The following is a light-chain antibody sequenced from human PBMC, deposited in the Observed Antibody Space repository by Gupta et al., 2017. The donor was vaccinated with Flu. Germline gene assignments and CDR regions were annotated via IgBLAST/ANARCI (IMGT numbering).Light chain of an antibody. CDR2: GAS. Sequence: EIVLTQSPGTLSLSLGERATLSCRASQSVSSNSLAWYQQRPGQAPRLLIFGASSRATGIPDRFSGGGSGTDFILTISRLEPEDFAVYYCQQDGNSPFTFGHATKVDIK. V-gene: IGKV3-20*01. J-gene: IGKJ3*01. CDR1: QSVSSNS. CDR3: QQDGNSPFT.